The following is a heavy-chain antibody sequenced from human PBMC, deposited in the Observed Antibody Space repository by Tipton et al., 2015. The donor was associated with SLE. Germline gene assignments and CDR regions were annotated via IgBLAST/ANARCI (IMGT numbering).Heavy chain of an antibody. Sequence: GLVKPSGTLSLTCAASGGSISSSNWWSWVRQPPGKGLEWIGEINHSGSTNYNPSLKSRVTISVDKSKNQFSLKLTSVTAADTAVYYCVTSIGEAGTGYYYYGMDFWGQGTTVIVSS. CDR2: INHSGST. CDR3: VTSIGEAGTGYYYYGMDF. V-gene: IGHV4-4*02. J-gene: IGHJ6*02. CDR1: GGSISSSNW. D-gene: IGHD6-13*01.